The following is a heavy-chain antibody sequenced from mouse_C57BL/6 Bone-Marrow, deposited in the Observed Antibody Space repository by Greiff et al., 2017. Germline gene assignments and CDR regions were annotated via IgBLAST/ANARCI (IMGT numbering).Heavy chain of an antibody. CDR1: GFTFSNYW. CDR2: IRLKSDNYAT. J-gene: IGHJ4*01. Sequence: EVQGVESGGGLVQPGGSMKLSCVASGFTFSNYWMNWVRQSPEKGLEWVAQIRLKSDNYATHYAESVKGRFTISRDDSKSSVYLQMNNLRAEDTGIYYCTKKYGSPAMDYWGQGTSVTVSS. CDR3: TKKYGSPAMDY. V-gene: IGHV6-3*01. D-gene: IGHD1-1*01.